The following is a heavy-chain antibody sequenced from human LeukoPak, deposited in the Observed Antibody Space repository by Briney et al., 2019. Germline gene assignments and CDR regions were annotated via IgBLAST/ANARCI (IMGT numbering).Heavy chain of an antibody. Sequence: ASVKVSCKASGYTFTGQDMHWVRQAPRQGFEWMGWINPNTGATNYAQKFQGRVTMTRDTTINTAYMELTSLTSDDTAVYYCASYPRYSSSPPFDYWGQGTMVTVSP. CDR3: ASYPRYSSSPPFDY. V-gene: IGHV1-2*02. D-gene: IGHD6-6*01. CDR1: GYTFTGQD. J-gene: IGHJ4*02. CDR2: INPNTGAT.